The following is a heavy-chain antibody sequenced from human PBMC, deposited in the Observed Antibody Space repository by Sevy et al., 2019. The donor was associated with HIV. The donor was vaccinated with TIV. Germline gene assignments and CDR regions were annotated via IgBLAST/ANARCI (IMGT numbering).Heavy chain of an antibody. CDR1: GYTFRSYG. V-gene: IGHV1-18*01. CDR2: ISPYTGDT. J-gene: IGHJ4*02. CDR3: AGEKPEGVVVLRGAVWGGIDY. D-gene: IGHD2-2*01. Sequence: ASVKVSCRASGYTFRSYGISWVRQAPGQGLEWMGWISPYTGDTDFAQKVQGRVSMTSDTSTSTAYMGLRSLRSDDPAVYCCAGEKPEGVVVLRGAVWGGIDYWGQGTLVTVSS.